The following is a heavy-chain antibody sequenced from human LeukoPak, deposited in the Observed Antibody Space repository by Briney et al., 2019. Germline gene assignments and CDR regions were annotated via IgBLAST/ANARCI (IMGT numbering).Heavy chain of an antibody. CDR2: IYTSGYT. V-gene: IGHV4-4*07. D-gene: IGHD2-15*01. Sequence: PSETLSLTCTVSGDSLSTSYWSWVRQPAGKGLEWIGRIYTSGYTNYNPSLRSRVTMSVDTSKNQFSLKLTSVTDADAAVYYCARDCSGGKCYSGVIDYWGQGTQVIVSS. CDR1: GDSLSTSY. J-gene: IGHJ4*02. CDR3: ARDCSGGKCYSGVIDY.